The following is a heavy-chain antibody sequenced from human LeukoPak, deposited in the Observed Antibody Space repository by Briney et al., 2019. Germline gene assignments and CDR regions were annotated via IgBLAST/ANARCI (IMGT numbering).Heavy chain of an antibody. V-gene: IGHV4-59*08. Sequence: SETLSLTCTVSGGSISSYYWSWIRQPAGKGLEWIGSIYHSRSTYYNPSLKSRVTISVDTSKNQFSLKLSSVTAADTAVYYCARPVVPGSNDAFDIWGQGTMVTVSS. CDR1: GGSISSYY. J-gene: IGHJ3*02. CDR3: ARPVVPGSNDAFDI. CDR2: IYHSRST. D-gene: IGHD2-2*01.